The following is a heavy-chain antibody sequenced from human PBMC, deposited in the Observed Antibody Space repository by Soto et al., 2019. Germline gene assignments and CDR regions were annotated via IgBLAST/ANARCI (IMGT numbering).Heavy chain of an antibody. CDR2: INSDGSST. J-gene: IGHJ6*02. D-gene: IGHD3-16*01. CDR3: SRGLKGYYGGDV. CDR1: GFTFSSYW. Sequence: EVQLVESGGGLVQPGGSLRLSCAASGFTFSSYWMHWVRQAPGKGLVWVSRINSDGSSTSYADSVKGRFTISRDNAKNTLYLQMNSLRAEDTAVDYCSRGLKGYYGGDVWGQGTTVTVSS. V-gene: IGHV3-74*01.